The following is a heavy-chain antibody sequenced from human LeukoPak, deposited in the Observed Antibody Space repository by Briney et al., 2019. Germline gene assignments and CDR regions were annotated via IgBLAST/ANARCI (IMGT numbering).Heavy chain of an antibody. Sequence: GGSLRLSCTASGFTFSDYWMTWFRQAPGKGPEWVANIKQDGSQRYYVDSVRGRFNISSDNAKNSLFLQMNGMRAEDTAVYYCARRGGSSSRRSPIDYWGKGTLVTVSS. CDR3: ARRGGSSSRRSPIDY. CDR1: GFTFSDYW. CDR2: IKQDGSQR. J-gene: IGHJ4*02. V-gene: IGHV3-7*01. D-gene: IGHD6-6*01.